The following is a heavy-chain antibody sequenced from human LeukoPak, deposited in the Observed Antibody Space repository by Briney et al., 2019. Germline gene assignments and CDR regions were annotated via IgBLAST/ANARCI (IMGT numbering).Heavy chain of an antibody. J-gene: IGHJ2*01. D-gene: IGHD3-3*01. CDR3: ARGTTNLEWAIVSRLRGYFDL. CDR1: GFTFSSYS. Sequence: PGGSLRLSCAASGFTFSSYSMNWVRQAPGKGLEWVSSISSSSSYIYYADSVKGRFTISRDNAKNSLYLQMNRLRAEDTAVYYCARGTTNLEWAIVSRLRGYFDLWGRGTLVTVSS. CDR2: ISSSSSYI. V-gene: IGHV3-21*01.